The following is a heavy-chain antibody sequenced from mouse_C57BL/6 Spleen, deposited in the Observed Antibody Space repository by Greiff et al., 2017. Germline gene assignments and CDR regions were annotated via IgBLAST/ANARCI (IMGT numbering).Heavy chain of an antibody. CDR3: AVGGQLRSAWFAY. V-gene: IGHV1-53*01. J-gene: IGHJ3*01. D-gene: IGHD3-2*02. Sequence: QVQLKQPGTELVKPGASVKLSCKASGYTFTSYWMHWVKQRPGQGLEWIGNINPSNGGTNYNEKFKSKATLTVDKSSSTAYMQLSSLTSEDSAVYYCAVGGQLRSAWFAYWGQGTLVTVSA. CDR2: INPSNGGT. CDR1: GYTFTSYW.